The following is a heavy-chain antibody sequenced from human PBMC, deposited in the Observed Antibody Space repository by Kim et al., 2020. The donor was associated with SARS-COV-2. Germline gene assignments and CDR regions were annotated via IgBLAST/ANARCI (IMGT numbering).Heavy chain of an antibody. CDR3: VKNDTVGYSHMFPHH. J-gene: IGHJ1*01. CDR2: ISYYGTVQ. CDR1: GFAFGDFG. Sequence: GGSLRLSCAASGFAFGDFGMHWVRQAPGKALEWVALISYYGTVQYYADSVEGRFPVSRDNDNNTLFLQMSSLRAEDTAVYFCVKNDTVGYSHMFPHHWG. D-gene: IGHD1-26*01. V-gene: IGHV3-30*18.